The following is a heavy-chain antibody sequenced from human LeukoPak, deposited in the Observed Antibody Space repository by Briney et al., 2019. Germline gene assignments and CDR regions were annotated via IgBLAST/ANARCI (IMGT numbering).Heavy chain of an antibody. CDR2: INPNSGGT. D-gene: IGHD1-26*01. CDR1: GYTFTGYY. Sequence: GASVKVSCKASGYTFTGYYMHWVRQAPGQGLEWMGWINPNSGGTNYAQKFQGRVTMTRDTPISTAYMELSRLRSDDTAVYYCARVPRIGRILLSFDYWGQGTLVTVSS. CDR3: ARVPRIGRILLSFDY. V-gene: IGHV1-2*02. J-gene: IGHJ4*02.